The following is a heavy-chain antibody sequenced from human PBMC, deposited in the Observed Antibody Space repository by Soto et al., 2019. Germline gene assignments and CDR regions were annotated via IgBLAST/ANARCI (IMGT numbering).Heavy chain of an antibody. J-gene: IGHJ5*02. V-gene: IGHV3-30-3*01. D-gene: IGHD3-10*01. CDR1: GFTFSSYA. CDR3: ARHAWFGELFRGGWFDP. Sequence: QVQLVESGGGVIQPGRSLRLSCAASGFTFSSYAMHWVRQAPGKGLEWVAVISYDGSNKCYADSVKGRFTISRDNSKNTLYLQMNSLRAEDTAVYYCARHAWFGELFRGGWFDPWGQGTLVTVSS. CDR2: ISYDGSNK.